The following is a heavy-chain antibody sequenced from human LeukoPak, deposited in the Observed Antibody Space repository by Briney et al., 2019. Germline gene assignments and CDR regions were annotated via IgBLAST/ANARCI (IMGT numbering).Heavy chain of an antibody. V-gene: IGHV4-34*01. CDR1: GGSFSGYY. J-gene: IGHJ3*02. CDR3: ATWDSSGWYGGAFDI. Sequence: PSETRSLTCAVYGGSFSGYYWSWIRQPPGKGLEWIGEINHSGSTNYNPSLKSRVTISVDTSKNQFSLKLSSVTAADTAVYYCATWDSSGWYGGAFDIWGQGTMVTVSS. CDR2: INHSGST. D-gene: IGHD6-13*01.